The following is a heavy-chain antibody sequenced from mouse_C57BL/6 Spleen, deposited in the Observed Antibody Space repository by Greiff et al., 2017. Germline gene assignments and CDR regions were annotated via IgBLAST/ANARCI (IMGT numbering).Heavy chain of an antibody. CDR1: GYTFTSYW. CDR2: IYPSDSET. J-gene: IGHJ4*01. V-gene: IGHV1-61*01. CDR3: ARRWEDSYAMDY. D-gene: IGHD4-1*01. Sequence: QVQLQQPGAELVRPGSSVKLSCKASGYTFTSYWMDWVKQRPGQGLEWIGNIYPSDSETRYNQKFKDKATLTVDKSSSTAYMQLSSLTSEDSAVYYCARRWEDSYAMDYWGQGTSVTVSS.